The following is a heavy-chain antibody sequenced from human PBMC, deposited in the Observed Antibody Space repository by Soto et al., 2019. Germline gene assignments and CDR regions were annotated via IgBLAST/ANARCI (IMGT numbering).Heavy chain of an antibody. CDR2: ISPAGTNQ. J-gene: IGHJ1*01. D-gene: IGHD6-6*01. CDR1: GFIFSDYA. CDR3: ARENSRISPRLFQH. Sequence: GGSLRLSCVASGFIFSDYAMHWARQAPGKGLEWVALISPAGTNQYYADSAKGRFTISRDNSKNTLYLQMNSLRPEDTGLYYCARENSRISPRLFQHWGHGTLVTVSS. V-gene: IGHV3-30-3*01.